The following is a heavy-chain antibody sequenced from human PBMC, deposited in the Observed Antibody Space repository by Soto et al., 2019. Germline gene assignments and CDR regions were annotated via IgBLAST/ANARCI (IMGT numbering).Heavy chain of an antibody. CDR3: ARYLGATVTR. D-gene: IGHD4-17*01. Sequence: EVQLVESGGGLVQPGGSLRLSCAASGFTFSSYSMNWVRQAPGKGLEWVSHISSISSTTHYADSVKGRFTISRDNAKNSLYLQMNSLRDEDTAVYYCARYLGATVTRWGQGTLVTVSS. CDR2: ISSISSTT. V-gene: IGHV3-48*02. CDR1: GFTFSSYS. J-gene: IGHJ4*02.